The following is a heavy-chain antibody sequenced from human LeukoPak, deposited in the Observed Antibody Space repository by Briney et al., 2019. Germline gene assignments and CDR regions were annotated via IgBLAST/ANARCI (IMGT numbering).Heavy chain of an antibody. Sequence: GGSLRLSCAASGFTFDDYAMNWVRQAPGKGLEWVSGINFNGGSTEYADSVKGRFTIFRDNAKNSLYLQMNSLRAEDTALYYCARTVVTGIKYYFDYWGQGTLATVSS. J-gene: IGHJ4*02. CDR3: ARTVVTGIKYYFDY. CDR2: INFNGGST. CDR1: GFTFDDYA. D-gene: IGHD4-23*01. V-gene: IGHV3-20*04.